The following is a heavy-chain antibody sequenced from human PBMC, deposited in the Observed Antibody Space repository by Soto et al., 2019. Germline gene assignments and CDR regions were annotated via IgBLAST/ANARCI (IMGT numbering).Heavy chain of an antibody. CDR2: ISNSDGSI. Sequence: VGSLRLSCAASGFTFSDYSMSWIRQAPGKGLEWVSYISNSDGSIYYADSVKGRFTISRDNAKDSLFLQMNSLRAEDTDVYYCARGAFRLQHWGQGTLVTVSS. V-gene: IGHV3-11*01. CDR1: GFTFSDYS. J-gene: IGHJ1*01. CDR3: ARGAFRLQH.